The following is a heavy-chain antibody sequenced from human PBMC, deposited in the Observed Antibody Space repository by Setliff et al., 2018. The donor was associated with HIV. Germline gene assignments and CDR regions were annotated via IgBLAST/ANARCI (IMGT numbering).Heavy chain of an antibody. CDR1: GYSFTNYG. CDR3: ARGGANPSWFDS. D-gene: IGHD3-16*01. V-gene: IGHV1-18*01. Sequence: ASVKVSCKTSGYSFTNYGISWVRQAPGQGLEWMGWISAYTGNTNYAQKLQDRVTNSRDNAKNTLYLQMDSLRAEDTAVYYCARGGANPSWFDSWGQGTLVTVSS. J-gene: IGHJ5*01. CDR2: ISAYTGNT.